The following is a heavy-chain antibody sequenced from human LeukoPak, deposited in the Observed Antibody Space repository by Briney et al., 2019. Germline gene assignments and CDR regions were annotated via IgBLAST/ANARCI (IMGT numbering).Heavy chain of an antibody. CDR1: GFTFSSYA. CDR2: IKQDGSEK. V-gene: IGHV3-7*01. CDR3: VRSLSMAY. Sequence: GGSLRLSCAASGFTFSSYAMSWVRQAPGKGLEWVANIKQDGSEKSYVDSVKGRFTISRDNAKNSLYLQMDSLRAEDTAVYYCVRSLSMAYWGQGTLVTVSS. D-gene: IGHD3-16*02. J-gene: IGHJ4*02.